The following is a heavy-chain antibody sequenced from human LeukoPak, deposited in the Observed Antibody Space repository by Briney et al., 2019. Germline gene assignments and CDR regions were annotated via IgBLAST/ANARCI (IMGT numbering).Heavy chain of an antibody. Sequence: SETLSLTCTVSGDSISSGGHYWNWIRQRPGKGLEWIGYIFYTGSTYYNPSLKSRVAISVDTSKNQFSLKLSSVTAADTAVYYCARSPGIWNEYGRLTYSGQGALVTVSS. CDR3: ARSPGIWNEYGRLTY. D-gene: IGHD1-1*01. V-gene: IGHV4-31*03. CDR1: GDSISSGGHY. J-gene: IGHJ4*02. CDR2: IFYTGST.